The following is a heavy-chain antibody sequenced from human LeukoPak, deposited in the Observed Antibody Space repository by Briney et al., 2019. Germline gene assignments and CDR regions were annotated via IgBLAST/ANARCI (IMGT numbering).Heavy chain of an antibody. D-gene: IGHD3-10*01. CDR1: GFTFGDYV. CDR3: TRGWFFDF. Sequence: GGSLRLSCTTSGFTFGDYVMSWVRQAPGKGLEWVGSIRSIRFGGTIAYAASVKGRFTISRDDSKSVAFLQMDSLKTEDTALYYCTRGWFFDFWGRGTLVTVSS. J-gene: IGHJ4*02. CDR2: IRSIRFGGTI. V-gene: IGHV3-49*04.